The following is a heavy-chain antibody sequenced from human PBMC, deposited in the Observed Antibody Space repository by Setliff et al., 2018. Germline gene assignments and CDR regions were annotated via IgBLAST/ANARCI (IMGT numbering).Heavy chain of an antibody. J-gene: IGHJ4*02. CDR3: AKAWRPLYSKRWYDFLDY. CDR1: GFTFGSYA. D-gene: IGHD3-3*01. Sequence: GGSLRLSCAASGFTFGSYAMNWVRHGPGKRPEWVSGITGTGSSADYADSVKGRFTIASDNSKNTVYLQMRSLRAEDTAVYYCAKAWRPLYSKRWYDFLDYWGQGTMVTVSS. V-gene: IGHV3-23*01. CDR2: ITGTGSSA.